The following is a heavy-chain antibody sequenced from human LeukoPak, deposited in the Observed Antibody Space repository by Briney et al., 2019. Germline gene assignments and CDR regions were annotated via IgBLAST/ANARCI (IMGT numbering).Heavy chain of an antibody. J-gene: IGHJ6*03. CDR1: GFTFSSYA. CDR2: ISYDGSNK. Sequence: GGSLRLSCAASGFTFSSYAMHWVRQAPGKGLEWVAVISYDGSNKYYADSVKGRFTISRDNSKNTLYLQMNSLRAEDTAVYYCARGRRELIGERLYYYYMDVWGKGTTVTVSS. V-gene: IGHV3-30*04. CDR3: ARGRRELIGERLYYYYMDV. D-gene: IGHD1-26*01.